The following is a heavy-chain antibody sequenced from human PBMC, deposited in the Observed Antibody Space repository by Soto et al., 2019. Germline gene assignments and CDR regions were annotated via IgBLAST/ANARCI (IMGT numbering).Heavy chain of an antibody. CDR1: GIALEDYA. Sequence: GGSLRLSCVASGIALEDYAMHWVRQVPGQGLEWVSGITWNSGSIDYADSVKGRFTISRDNAKNSLYLQMNSLRPEDTALYYCAKDIREYSSGWTYFDYWGHGTLVTVSS. CDR3: AKDIREYSSGWTYFDY. J-gene: IGHJ4*01. CDR2: ITWNSGSI. D-gene: IGHD6-19*01. V-gene: IGHV3-9*01.